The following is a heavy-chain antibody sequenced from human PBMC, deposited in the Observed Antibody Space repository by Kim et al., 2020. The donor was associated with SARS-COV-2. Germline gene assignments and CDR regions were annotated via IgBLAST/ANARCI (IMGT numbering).Heavy chain of an antibody. D-gene: IGHD2-15*01. CDR3: ARDRTCSGGSCYSGLDY. Sequence: GGSLRLSCAASGFTFSSYSMNWVRQAPGKGLEWVSSISSSSSYIYYADSVKGRFTISRDNAKNSLYLQMNSLRAEDTAVYYCARDRTCSGGSCYSGLDYWGQGTLVTVSS. J-gene: IGHJ4*02. CDR2: ISSSSSYI. CDR1: GFTFSSYS. V-gene: IGHV3-21*01.